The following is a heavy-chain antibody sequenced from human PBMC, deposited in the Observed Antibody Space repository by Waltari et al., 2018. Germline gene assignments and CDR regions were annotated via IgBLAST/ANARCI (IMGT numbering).Heavy chain of an antibody. CDR2: IWYDGSNK. J-gene: IGHJ4*02. D-gene: IGHD4-4*01. Sequence: QVQLVESGGGVVQPGRSLGLSCAASGFTFSSYGMHWVRQAPGKGLEWVAVIWYDGSNKYYADSVKGRFTISRDNSKNTLYLQMNSLRAEDTAMYYCAKSYSNYVDYWGQGTLVTVSS. CDR3: AKSYSNYVDY. CDR1: GFTFSSYG. V-gene: IGHV3-30*18.